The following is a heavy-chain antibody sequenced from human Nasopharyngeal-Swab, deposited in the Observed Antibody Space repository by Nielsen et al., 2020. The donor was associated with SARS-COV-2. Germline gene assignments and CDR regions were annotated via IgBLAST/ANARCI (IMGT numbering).Heavy chain of an antibody. CDR3: ARFSSSWYGFGY. J-gene: IGHJ4*02. CDR2: IYHSGST. V-gene: IGHV4-30-2*01. CDR1: GGSISSGGYS. D-gene: IGHD6-13*01. Sequence: SETLSLTCAVSGGSISSGGYSWSWIRQPPGKGLEWIGYIYHSGSTYYNPSLKSRVTISVDTSKNQFSLKLSSVTAADTAVYYCARFSSSWYGFGYWGQGTLVTVSS.